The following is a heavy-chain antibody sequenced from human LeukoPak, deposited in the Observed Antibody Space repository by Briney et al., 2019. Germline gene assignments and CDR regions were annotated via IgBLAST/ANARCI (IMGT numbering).Heavy chain of an antibody. CDR2: IYHSGST. D-gene: IGHD5-12*01. CDR3: ARGLAAAYDYNWFDH. CDR1: GYSISSGYY. Sequence: SETLSLTCTVSGYSISSGYYWGWIRQPPGKGLEWIGSIYHSGSTYYNPSLKSRVTISVDTSKNQFSLKLSSVTAADTAVYFCARGLAAAYDYNWFDHWGQGTLVTVSS. J-gene: IGHJ5*02. V-gene: IGHV4-38-2*02.